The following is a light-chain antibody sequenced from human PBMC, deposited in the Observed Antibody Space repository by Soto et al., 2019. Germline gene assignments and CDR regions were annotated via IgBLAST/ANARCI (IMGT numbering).Light chain of an antibody. J-gene: IGLJ2*01. Sequence: QSVLTQPPSASGSPGQSVTISCTGTRSDDGGYNYVSWYQQHPGKAPKLMIYEVSKRPSGVPERFSGSKSGNTASLTVSGLQAEDEADYYCSSYAGSNNFVVFGGGTKVTVL. CDR3: SSYAGSNNFVV. CDR1: RSDDGGYNY. V-gene: IGLV2-8*01. CDR2: EVS.